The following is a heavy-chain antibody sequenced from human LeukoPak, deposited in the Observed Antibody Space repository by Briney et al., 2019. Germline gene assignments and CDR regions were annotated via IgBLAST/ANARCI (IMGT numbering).Heavy chain of an antibody. CDR1: GFTFSSYG. D-gene: IGHD4-23*01. CDR3: ARDYGGSSPFDY. Sequence: GGSLRLSCAASGFTFSSYGMHWVRQAPGKGLEWVAFIRVDGSYNYYADSVKGRFTISRDNSKNTLYLQMNSLRAEDTAVYYCARDYGGSSPFDYWGQGTLVTVSS. CDR2: IRVDGSYN. J-gene: IGHJ4*02. V-gene: IGHV3-30*02.